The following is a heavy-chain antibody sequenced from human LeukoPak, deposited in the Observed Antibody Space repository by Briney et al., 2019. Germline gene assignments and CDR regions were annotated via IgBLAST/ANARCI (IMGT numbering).Heavy chain of an antibody. Sequence: SETLSLTCTVSGGSISSYYWSWIRQPPGKGLEWIGYIYYSGSTNYNPSLRSRVTISVDTSKNQFSLKLSSVTAADTAVYYCARVTYGSGSYYFYYCGQGTLVTVSS. CDR1: GGSISSYY. J-gene: IGHJ4*02. CDR2: IYYSGST. CDR3: ARVTYGSGSYYFYY. D-gene: IGHD3-10*01. V-gene: IGHV4-59*01.